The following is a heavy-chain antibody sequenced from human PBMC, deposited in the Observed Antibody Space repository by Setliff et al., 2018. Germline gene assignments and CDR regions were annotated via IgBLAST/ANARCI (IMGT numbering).Heavy chain of an antibody. D-gene: IGHD6-25*01. CDR1: GGSFSGYY. V-gene: IGHV4-34*01. CDR2: IYHSGST. J-gene: IGHJ4*02. CDR3: ARDRSGGRDY. Sequence: SETLSLTCAVYGGSFSGYYWSWIRQPPGKGLEWIGSIYHSGSTYYNPSLKSRVTISVDTSKNQFSLKLSSVTAEDTAVYYCARDRSGGRDYWGQGTLVTVSS.